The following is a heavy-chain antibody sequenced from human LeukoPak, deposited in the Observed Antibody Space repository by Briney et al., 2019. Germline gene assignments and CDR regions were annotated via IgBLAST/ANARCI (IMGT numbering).Heavy chain of an antibody. CDR1: GFTFSSYG. CDR3: AKRVSTSGVYLAPDFDY. CDR2: ISGSGGAT. J-gene: IGHJ4*02. V-gene: IGHV3-23*01. Sequence: GGSLRLSCGTSGFTFSSYGMSCVPHAPGKGLEWVSIISGSGGATYYADSVKGRFTISRDNSKNTLYLQMNSLRAEDTAVYHCAKRVSTSGVYLAPDFDYWAQGNLVTVSS. D-gene: IGHD6-13*01.